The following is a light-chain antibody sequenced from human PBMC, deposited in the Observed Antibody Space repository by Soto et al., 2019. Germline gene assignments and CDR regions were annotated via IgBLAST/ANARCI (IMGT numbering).Light chain of an antibody. Sequence: DIQMTQSPSSVSAFVGESVSITCHASQRISAFLNWYHQKPGKAPKLLIYSASYLQSGAPSNFRGSGSGTDFTLSIVSLQPEDSGTYFCQQSYRLPLTLGGGTKVDTK. V-gene: IGKV1-39*01. CDR2: SAS. CDR1: QRISAF. CDR3: QQSYRLPLT. J-gene: IGKJ4*01.